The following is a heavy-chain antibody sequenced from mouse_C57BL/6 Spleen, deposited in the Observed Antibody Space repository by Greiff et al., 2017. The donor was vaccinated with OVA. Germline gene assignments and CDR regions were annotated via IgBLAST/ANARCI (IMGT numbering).Heavy chain of an antibody. CDR3: ARSSSGYVGAMDY. J-gene: IGHJ4*01. CDR2: IAPANGNT. CDR1: GFNIKNTY. V-gene: IGHV14-3*01. Sequence: EVQLQESVAELVRPGASVKLSCTASGFNIKNTYMHWVQQRPEQGLEWIGRIAPANGNTKYAPKFQGKATITADTSSNTSYLQLSSLTSEDTAIYYCARSSSGYVGAMDYWGQGTSVTVSS. D-gene: IGHD3-2*02.